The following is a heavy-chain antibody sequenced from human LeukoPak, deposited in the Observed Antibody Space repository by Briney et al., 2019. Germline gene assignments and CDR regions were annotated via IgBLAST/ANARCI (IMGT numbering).Heavy chain of an antibody. D-gene: IGHD2-21*01. V-gene: IGHV3-66*01. J-gene: IGHJ4*02. CDR2: IYSGGTT. Sequence: GGSLRLSCAASGFTVSTNYMSWVRQAPGKGLEWVSIIYSGGTTYYADSVKGRFTISRDISKNTVYLQMNSLRAEDTAVYYCAREGYLAPFDYWGQGTLVTVSS. CDR1: GFTVSTNY. CDR3: AREGYLAPFDY.